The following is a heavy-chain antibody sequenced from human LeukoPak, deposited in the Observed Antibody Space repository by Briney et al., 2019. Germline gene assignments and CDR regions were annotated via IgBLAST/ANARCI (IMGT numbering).Heavy chain of an antibody. J-gene: IGHJ4*02. CDR2: IYYRGST. V-gene: IGHV4-59*08. CDR1: GGSISSYY. D-gene: IGHD3-22*01. CDR3: ARHAHRWYYDSSGYPFDY. Sequence: AETLSLTCTVSGGSISSYYWSWIRQPPGKGLEWIGYIYYRGSTNYNPSLKSRVTISVDTSKNQFSLKLSSVTAADTAVYYCARHAHRWYYDSSGYPFDYWGQGTLVTVSS.